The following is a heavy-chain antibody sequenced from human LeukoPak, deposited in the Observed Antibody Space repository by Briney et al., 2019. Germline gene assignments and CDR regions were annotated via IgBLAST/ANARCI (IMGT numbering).Heavy chain of an antibody. Sequence: PSETLSLICAVYGGSFSGYYWSWIRQPPGKGLEWIGEINHSGSTNYNPSLKSRVTISVDTSKNQFSLKLSSVTAADTAVYYCARGGGRGSGSWGRTTRYYYGMDVWGQGTTVTVSS. D-gene: IGHD3-10*01. CDR1: GGSFSGYY. CDR2: INHSGST. V-gene: IGHV4-34*01. CDR3: ARGGGRGSGSWGRTTRYYYGMDV. J-gene: IGHJ6*02.